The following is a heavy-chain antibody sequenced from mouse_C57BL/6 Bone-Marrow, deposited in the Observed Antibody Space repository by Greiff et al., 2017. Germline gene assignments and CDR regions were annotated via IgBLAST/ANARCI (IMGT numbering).Heavy chain of an antibody. CDR2: IHPNSGST. J-gene: IGHJ3*01. CDR3: ARPSLSWFAY. Sequence: QVQLQQPGAELVKPGASEKLSCKASGYTFTSYWMHWVKQRPGQGLEWIGMIHPNSGSTNYNEKFKSKATLTVDKSSSTAYMQLSSLTSEDSAVYYCARPSLSWFAYWGQGTLVTVSA. CDR1: GYTFTSYW. D-gene: IGHD6-1*01. V-gene: IGHV1-64*01.